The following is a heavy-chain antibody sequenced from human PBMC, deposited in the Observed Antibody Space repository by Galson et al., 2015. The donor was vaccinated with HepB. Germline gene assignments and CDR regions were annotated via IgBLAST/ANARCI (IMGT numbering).Heavy chain of an antibody. CDR2: ISSSSSYI. CDR3: ARDRSTVDAFDI. V-gene: IGHV3-21*01. CDR1: GFTFSSYS. J-gene: IGHJ3*02. D-gene: IGHD2-8*02. Sequence: SLRLSCAASGFTFSSYSMNWVRQAPGKGLEWVSSISSSSSYIYYADSVKGRFTISRDNAKNSLYLQMNSLRAEDTAVYYCARDRSTVDAFDIWGQGTMVTVSS.